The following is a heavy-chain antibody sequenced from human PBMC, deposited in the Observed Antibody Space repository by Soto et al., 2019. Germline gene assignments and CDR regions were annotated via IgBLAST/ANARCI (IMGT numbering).Heavy chain of an antibody. D-gene: IGHD2-21*01. J-gene: IGHJ4*02. Sequence: EASVKVSCKASGYTFTSSDINWVRQATGQGLEWMGWMNPNSGNTGYAQKFQGRVTMTRNTSISTAYMELSSLRSEDTAVYYCATASYCGGDCYPKDLFDYWGQGTLVTVSS. CDR1: GYTFTSSD. CDR2: MNPNSGNT. CDR3: ATASYCGGDCYPKDLFDY. V-gene: IGHV1-8*01.